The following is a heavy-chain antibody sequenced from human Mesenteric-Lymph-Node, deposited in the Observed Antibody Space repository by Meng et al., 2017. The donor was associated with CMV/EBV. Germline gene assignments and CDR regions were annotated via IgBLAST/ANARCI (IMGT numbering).Heavy chain of an antibody. V-gene: IGHV3-30*04. CDR3: AKDSGDGYNWSYYGMDV. D-gene: IGHD5-24*01. CDR2: ISYDGSNK. J-gene: IGHJ6*02. Sequence: GESLKISCAASGFTFSSYAMHWVRQAPGKGLEWVAVISYDGSNKYYADSVKGRFTISRDNSKNTLYLQMNSLRAEDTAVYYCAKDSGDGYNWSYYGMDVWGQGTTVTVSS. CDR1: GFTFSSYA.